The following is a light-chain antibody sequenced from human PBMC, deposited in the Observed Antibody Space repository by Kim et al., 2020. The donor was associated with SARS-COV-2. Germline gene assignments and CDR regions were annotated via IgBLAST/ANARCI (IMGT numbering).Light chain of an antibody. CDR1: QSVSIN. J-gene: IGKJ4*01. CDR3: QQYNNWVT. V-gene: IGKV3-15*01. Sequence: SVSPGERATLSCRASQSVSINLAWYQQKRGKAPRLLIYGASTRATGIPARFSGSGSGTEFTLTISSLQSEDFAIYYCQQYNNWVTFGGGTKVDIK. CDR2: GAS.